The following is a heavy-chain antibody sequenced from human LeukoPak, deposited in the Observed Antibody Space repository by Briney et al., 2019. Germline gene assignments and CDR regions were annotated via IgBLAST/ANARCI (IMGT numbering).Heavy chain of an antibody. CDR1: GYTFTGYY. Sequence: ASVKVSCKASGYTFTGYYLHWVRQAPGQGLEWMGWINPNSGGTNYAQKFQGRATMTRDTSIRTAYMELSGLRSDDTAVYYCACVVGATSEKSTWGQGTLVTVSS. CDR3: ACVVGATSEKST. V-gene: IGHV1-2*02. J-gene: IGHJ4*02. D-gene: IGHD1-26*01. CDR2: INPNSGGT.